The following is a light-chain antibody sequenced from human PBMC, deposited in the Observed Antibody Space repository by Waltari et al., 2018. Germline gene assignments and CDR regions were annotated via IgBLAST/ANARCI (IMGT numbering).Light chain of an antibody. Sequence: ETVLTQSPGTLSLSPGERAPLSCRASQSVSSTYLAWYQQKPAQAPRLLIYGASNRATGIPDRFSGSGSGTDFTLTISRLEPEDFAVYYCQQYGSSGVTFGPGTKVHIK. CDR1: QSVSSTY. CDR2: GAS. J-gene: IGKJ3*01. V-gene: IGKV3-20*01. CDR3: QQYGSSGVT.